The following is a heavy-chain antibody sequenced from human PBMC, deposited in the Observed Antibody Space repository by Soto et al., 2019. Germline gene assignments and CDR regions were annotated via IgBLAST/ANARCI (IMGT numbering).Heavy chain of an antibody. CDR3: ARDGNWNEHHYYYGMDV. D-gene: IGHD1-1*01. CDR2: IYHSGST. Sequence: PSETLSLTCAVSGGSISSGGYSWSWIRQPPGKGLEWIGYIYHSGSTYYNPSLKSRVTISVDRSKNQFSLKLSSVTAADTAVYYCARDGNWNEHHYYYGMDVWGQGTTVTVSS. V-gene: IGHV4-30-2*01. CDR1: GGSISSGGYS. J-gene: IGHJ6*02.